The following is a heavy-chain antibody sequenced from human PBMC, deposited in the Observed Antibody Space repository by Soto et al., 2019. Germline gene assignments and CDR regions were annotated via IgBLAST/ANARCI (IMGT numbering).Heavy chain of an antibody. CDR2: IKSKTDGGTT. J-gene: IGHJ6*02. V-gene: IGHV3-15*07. CDR3: TTDWYLDTAMVGYYYYGMDV. D-gene: IGHD5-18*01. Sequence: GGSLRLSCAASGFTFSNAWMNWVRQAPGKGLEWVGRIKSKTDGGTTDYAAPVKGRFTISRDDSKNTLYLQMNSLKTEDTAVYYCTTDWYLDTAMVGYYYYGMDVWGQGTTVTVSS. CDR1: GFTFSNAW.